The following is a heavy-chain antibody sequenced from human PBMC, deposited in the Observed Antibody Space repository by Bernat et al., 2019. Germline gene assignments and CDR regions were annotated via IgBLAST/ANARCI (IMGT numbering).Heavy chain of an antibody. CDR2: INYSGST. D-gene: IGHD5-12*01. V-gene: IGHV4-34*01. Sequence: QVQLQQWGAGLLKPSDTLSLTFAAYGGSSSGYYWSWIRQPPGKGLEWIGEINYSGSTNYNTSLKSRVTISVDTSRIQFSLQLSSVTAADTAVYDCARGRGNLGYGWGVDYWGGGTLVTVSS. CDR1: GGSSSGYY. CDR3: ARGRGNLGYGWGVDY. J-gene: IGHJ4*01.